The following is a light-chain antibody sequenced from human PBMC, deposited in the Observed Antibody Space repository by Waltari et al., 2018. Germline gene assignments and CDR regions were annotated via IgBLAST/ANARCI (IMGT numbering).Light chain of an antibody. CDR1: QTITSH. CDR2: TAS. J-gene: IGKJ2*01. Sequence: DIQMTQAPSSLSASVGDRVTITCRASQTITSHLNWFQQQPGRAPKLLIHTASSLQSGVPSRFSGGGSGTQFTLTISSLQPEDFATYFCQQSYITPYTFGQGTKVEIK. CDR3: QQSYITPYT. V-gene: IGKV1-39*01.